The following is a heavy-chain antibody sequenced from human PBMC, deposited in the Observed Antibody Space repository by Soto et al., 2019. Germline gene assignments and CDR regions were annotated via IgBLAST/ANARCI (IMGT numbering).Heavy chain of an antibody. Sequence: PSETRSHTCAAHGVSSSGYYSSSIRQPPGKGPEWIGEINNSGSTNYNPSLKSRVTISVDTSKNQFSLKLSSVTAADTAVHYCARASRITIFGVVINQRTRYGMDVWGQGTTVT. D-gene: IGHD3-3*01. J-gene: IGHJ6*02. CDR2: INNSGST. V-gene: IGHV4-34*01. CDR1: GVSSSGYY. CDR3: ARASRITIFGVVINQRTRYGMDV.